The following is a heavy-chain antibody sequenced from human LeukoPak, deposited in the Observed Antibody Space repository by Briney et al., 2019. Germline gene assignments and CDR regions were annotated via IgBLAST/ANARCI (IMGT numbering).Heavy chain of an antibody. CDR1: SGSISSGTYY. V-gene: IGHV4-61*02. J-gene: IGHJ4*02. CDR3: ATEGSGWYYY. D-gene: IGHD6-19*01. Sequence: SETLSLTCTVSSGSISSGTYYWSWIRQPAGKGLEWIGRIYSSGSTNYNPSLKSRVTISVDTSKNQFSLNLTSVTAADTAVYYCATEGSGWYYYWGQGTLVTVSS. CDR2: IYSSGST.